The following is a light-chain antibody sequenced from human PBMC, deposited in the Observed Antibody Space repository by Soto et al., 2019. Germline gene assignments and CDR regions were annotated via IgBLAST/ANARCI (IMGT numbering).Light chain of an antibody. Sequence: QSVLTQPASVSGSPGQSITISCTGTSSDVGGFNSVSWYQQHPGKAPKLVIYEVSDRPSGVSNRFSGSKSGITASLTISGLQAKDEADYYCSSFTSSTTYVFGTGTKLTVL. V-gene: IGLV2-14*01. CDR1: SSDVGGFNS. CDR3: SSFTSSTTYV. J-gene: IGLJ1*01. CDR2: EVS.